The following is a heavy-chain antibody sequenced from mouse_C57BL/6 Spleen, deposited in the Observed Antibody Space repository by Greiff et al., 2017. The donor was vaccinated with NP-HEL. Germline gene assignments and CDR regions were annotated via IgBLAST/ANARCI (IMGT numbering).Heavy chain of an antibody. Sequence: VQLQESGAELVRPGSSVKLSCKASGYTFTSYWMDWVKQRPGQGLEWIGNIYPSDSETHYNQKFKDKATLTVDKSSSTAYMQLSSLTSEDSAVYYCARDGSYLDYYAMDYWGQGTSVTVSS. V-gene: IGHV1-61*01. CDR3: ARDGSYLDYYAMDY. CDR2: IYPSDSET. D-gene: IGHD1-1*02. CDR1: GYTFTSYW. J-gene: IGHJ4*01.